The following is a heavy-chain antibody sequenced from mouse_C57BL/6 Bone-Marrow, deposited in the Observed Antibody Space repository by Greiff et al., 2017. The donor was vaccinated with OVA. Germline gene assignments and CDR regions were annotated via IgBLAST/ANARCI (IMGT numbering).Heavy chain of an antibody. CDR3: ARSGLITTVVAEYYFDY. J-gene: IGHJ2*01. D-gene: IGHD1-1*01. CDR2: INPGSGGT. CDR1: GYAFTNYL. V-gene: IGHV1-54*01. Sequence: VQLQQSGAELVRPGTSVKVSCKASGYAFTNYLIEWVKQRPGQGLEWIGVINPGSGGTNYNEKFKGKATLTADKSSSTAYMQLSSLTSEDSAVYFCARSGLITTVVAEYYFDYWGQGTTLTVSS.